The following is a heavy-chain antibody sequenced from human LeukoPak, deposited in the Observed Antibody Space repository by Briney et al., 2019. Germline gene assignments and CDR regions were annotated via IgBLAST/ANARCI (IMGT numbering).Heavy chain of an antibody. CDR3: ARILTGYDAFDY. CDR2: IKEDGSAK. CDR1: GFAFHNYW. Sequence: GGSLRLSCAASGFAFHNYWMSWVRQAPGKGLEWVANIKEDGSAKYYVDSVKGRFTISRDNAKNSLYLQMSTLRAADTAVYYCARILTGYDAFDYWGQGTLVTVSS. V-gene: IGHV3-7*01. J-gene: IGHJ4*02. D-gene: IGHD3-9*01.